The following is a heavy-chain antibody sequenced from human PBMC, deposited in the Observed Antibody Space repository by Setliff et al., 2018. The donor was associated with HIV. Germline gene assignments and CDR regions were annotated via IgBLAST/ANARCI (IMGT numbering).Heavy chain of an antibody. CDR3: ARDPGGLYCRSTTCQGGCFDP. J-gene: IGHJ5*02. CDR2: IYYSGST. Sequence: ASETLSLTCTVSGGSIRSHYWSWIRQAPGKGLEWIGNIYYSGSTNYNPSLKSRVTISVDTSKNQFSLKLNSLTAADTAVYYCARDPGGLYCRSTTCQGGCFDPWGQGTLVTVSS. D-gene: IGHD2-2*01. CDR1: GGSIRSHY. V-gene: IGHV4-59*11.